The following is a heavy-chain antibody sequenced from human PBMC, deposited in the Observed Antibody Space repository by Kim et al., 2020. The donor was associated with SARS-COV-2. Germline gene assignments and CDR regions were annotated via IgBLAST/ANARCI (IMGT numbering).Heavy chain of an antibody. Sequence: SLKSRVTISVDTSKNQFSLKLSSVTAADTAVYYCASTRRYYDSSGYYPGYWGQGTLVTVSS. V-gene: IGHV4-31*02. CDR3: ASTRRYYDSSGYYPGY. D-gene: IGHD3-22*01. J-gene: IGHJ4*02.